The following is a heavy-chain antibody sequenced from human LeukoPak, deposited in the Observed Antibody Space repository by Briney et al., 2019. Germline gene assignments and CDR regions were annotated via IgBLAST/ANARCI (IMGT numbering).Heavy chain of an antibody. D-gene: IGHD3-3*01. CDR2: ISSSSSTI. CDR1: GFTFSSYS. Sequence: PGGSLRLSCAASGFTFSSYSMNWVRQAPGKGLEWVSYISSSSSTIYYADSVKGRFTISRDNAKNSLYLQMNSLRAEDTAVYYCARDWSGFDYWGQGTLVTVSS. J-gene: IGHJ4*02. CDR3: ARDWSGFDY. V-gene: IGHV3-48*01.